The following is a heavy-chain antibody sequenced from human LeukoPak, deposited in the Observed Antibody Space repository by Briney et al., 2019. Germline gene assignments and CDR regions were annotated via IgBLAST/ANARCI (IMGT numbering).Heavy chain of an antibody. V-gene: IGHV4-34*01. CDR1: GGSFSGYY. CDR2: INHSGST. Sequence: SETLSLTCTVSGGSFSGYYWSWIRQPPGKGLEWIGEINHSGSTNYNPSLKSRVTISVDTSKNQFSLKLSSVTAADTAVYYCARHTRYCSSTSCYAGNYYYYYMDVWGKGTTVTISS. J-gene: IGHJ6*03. CDR3: ARHTRYCSSTSCYAGNYYYYYMDV. D-gene: IGHD2-2*01.